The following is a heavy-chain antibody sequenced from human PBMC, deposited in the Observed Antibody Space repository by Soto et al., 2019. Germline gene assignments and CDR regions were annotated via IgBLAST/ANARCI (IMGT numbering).Heavy chain of an antibody. J-gene: IGHJ6*02. D-gene: IGHD5-12*01. Sequence: LRLSCAASGFTFSSYAMSWVSQAPGKGLEWISAISGSGGNTYHADSVKGRFTISRDNSKNTLYLQMSSLRAEDTAVYYCAKGGARRDAYNYPYCGMDVWGQGTTVTISS. CDR3: AKGGARRDAYNYPYCGMDV. CDR1: GFTFSSYA. CDR2: ISGSGGNT. V-gene: IGHV3-23*01.